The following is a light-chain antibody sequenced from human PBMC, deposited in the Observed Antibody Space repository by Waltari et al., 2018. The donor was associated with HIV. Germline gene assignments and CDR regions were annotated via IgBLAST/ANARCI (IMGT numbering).Light chain of an antibody. Sequence: DIQMTQSPSTLSASVGDRVTITCRASQGISSWLAWYQQKQGKAPKLLIYKASSLESGVPSRFSGSGSGTEFTLTISSLQPDDFATYYCQQYNSYPWTFGQGTKVEIK. J-gene: IGKJ1*01. CDR1: QGISSW. V-gene: IGKV1-5*03. CDR3: QQYNSYPWT. CDR2: KAS.